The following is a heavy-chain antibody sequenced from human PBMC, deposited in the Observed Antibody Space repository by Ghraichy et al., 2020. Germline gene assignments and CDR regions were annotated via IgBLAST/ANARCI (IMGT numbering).Heavy chain of an antibody. V-gene: IGHV4-59*01. CDR3: TTGSGWLIDY. J-gene: IGHJ4*02. CDR1: GGSISDYY. CDR2: THYSGQT. D-gene: IGHD3-22*01. Sequence: SETLSLTCNVSGGSISDYYCSWIRQPPGKGPEWIGHTHYSGQTKYNPSLKTRISISLDTSRSQFSLRLSSVTAADTAVYYCTTGSGWLIDYWGQGTLVTVSS.